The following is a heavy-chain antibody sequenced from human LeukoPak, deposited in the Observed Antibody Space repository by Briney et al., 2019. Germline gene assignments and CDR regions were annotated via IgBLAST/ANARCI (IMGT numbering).Heavy chain of an antibody. CDR1: GGSISSYY. D-gene: IGHD3-22*01. Sequence: SETLSLTCTVSGGSISSYYRSWIRQPPGKGLEWIGYIYTSGSTNYNPSLKSRVTISVDTSKNQFSLKLSSVTAADTAVYYSARHNTYYHDSSGYYYLGAFDIWGQGTMVTVSS. V-gene: IGHV4-4*09. J-gene: IGHJ3*02. CDR3: ARHNTYYHDSSGYYYLGAFDI. CDR2: IYTSGST.